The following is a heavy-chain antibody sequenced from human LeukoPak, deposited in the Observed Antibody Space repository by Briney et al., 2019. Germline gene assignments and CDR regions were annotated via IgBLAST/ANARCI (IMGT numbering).Heavy chain of an antibody. V-gene: IGHV3-21*01. CDR1: GFTFSSYT. D-gene: IGHD1-1*01. CDR2: ISGSNSYI. J-gene: IGHJ4*02. Sequence: GGSLRLSCAASGFTFSSYTMHWIRQAPGKGLEWVSSISGSNSYIFYADSVKGRFTVSRDNAKDSLYLQMNSLRAEDAAVYYCARALTTLTYEGYWGQGTLVTVSS. CDR3: ARALTTLTYEGY.